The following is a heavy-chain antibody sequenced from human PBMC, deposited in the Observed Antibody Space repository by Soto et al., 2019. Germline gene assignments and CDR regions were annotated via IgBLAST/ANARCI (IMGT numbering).Heavy chain of an antibody. V-gene: IGHV3-21*04. CDR2: ISSSSSYI. J-gene: IGHJ6*02. Sequence: GGSLRLSCAASGFTFSSYSMNWVRQAPGKGLEWVSSISSSSSYIYYADSVKGRFTISRDNDGNSLFLQMNGLRSDDTALYYCARTTVTTGFYYGMDLWGQGTMVTVSS. D-gene: IGHD4-17*01. CDR1: GFTFSSYS. CDR3: ARTTVTTGFYYGMDL.